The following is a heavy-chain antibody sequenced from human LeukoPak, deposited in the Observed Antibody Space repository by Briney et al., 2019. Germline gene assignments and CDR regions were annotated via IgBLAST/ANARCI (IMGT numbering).Heavy chain of an antibody. CDR1: GFTFSSYG. D-gene: IGHD6-6*01. CDR3: ARRLGVTVAAFDY. CDR2: IWYDGSNK. Sequence: GGSLRLSCAASGFTFSSYGMHWVRQAPGKGLEWVAVIWYDGSNKYYADSVKGRFTISRDNSKNTLYLQMNSLRAEDTAVYYCARRLGVTVAAFDYWGQGTLVTVSS. J-gene: IGHJ4*02. V-gene: IGHV3-33*01.